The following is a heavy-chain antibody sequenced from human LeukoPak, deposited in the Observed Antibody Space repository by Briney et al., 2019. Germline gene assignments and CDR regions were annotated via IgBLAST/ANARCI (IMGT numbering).Heavy chain of an antibody. Sequence: GGSLRLSCAASGFSFSNYWMHWVRQAPGKELVWVSRIDFDGTDTVYADSVKGRFTISRDNAKNTLYLQMNSLKAEDTAVYYCARDGDSTVDFDYWGQGTLVTVSS. D-gene: IGHD1-14*01. CDR2: IDFDGTDT. CDR1: GFSFSNYW. CDR3: ARDGDSTVDFDY. V-gene: IGHV3-74*01. J-gene: IGHJ4*02.